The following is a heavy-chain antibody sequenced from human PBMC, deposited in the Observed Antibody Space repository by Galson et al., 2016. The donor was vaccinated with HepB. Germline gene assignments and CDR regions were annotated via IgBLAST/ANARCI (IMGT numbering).Heavy chain of an antibody. CDR2: ISSSGSTI. CDR3: ARDMSSGWYWVYFDY. V-gene: IGHV3-48*03. Sequence: SLRLSCAASGFTFSSYEMHWVRQAPGKGLEWVSHISSSGSTIKDADSVKGRLTISRDNAKNSLYLQMNSLRAEDTAVYYCARDMSSGWYWVYFDYWGQGTLVTVSS. CDR1: GFTFSSYE. J-gene: IGHJ4*02. D-gene: IGHD6-19*01.